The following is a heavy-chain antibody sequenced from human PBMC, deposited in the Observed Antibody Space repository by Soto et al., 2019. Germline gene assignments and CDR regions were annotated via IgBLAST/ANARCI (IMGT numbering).Heavy chain of an antibody. CDR1: GGTFSSYA. CDR2: IIPIFGTA. D-gene: IGHD3-3*01. CDR3: ARALIRFLDWIPENYYYGMDV. V-gene: IGHV1-69*13. Sequence: SVKVSCKASGGTFSSYAISWVRQAPGQGLEWMGGIIPIFGTANYAQKFQGRVKITADESTSTAYMELSSLRSEDTAVYYCARALIRFLDWIPENYYYGMDVWGQGTTVTVSS. J-gene: IGHJ6*02.